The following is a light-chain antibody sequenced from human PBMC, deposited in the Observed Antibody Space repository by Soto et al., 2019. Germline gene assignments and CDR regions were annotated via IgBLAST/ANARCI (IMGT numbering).Light chain of an antibody. V-gene: IGLV2-14*02. CDR1: ISDIGTYNL. J-gene: IGLJ2*01. CDR3: CSYTSSSTPVV. Sequence: QSALTQPASVSGSPGQSITISCTGSISDIGTYNLVSWFQQHPGKAPKLIIYEGSKRPSGVSNRFSGSKSGNTASLTISGLQAEDEADYYCCSYTSSSTPVVFGGGTKLTVL. CDR2: EGS.